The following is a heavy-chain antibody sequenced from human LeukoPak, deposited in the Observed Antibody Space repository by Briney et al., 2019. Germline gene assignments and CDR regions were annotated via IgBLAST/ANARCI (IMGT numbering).Heavy chain of an antibody. CDR1: GYTFTGYY. D-gene: IGHD6-19*01. CDR2: INPNSGGT. V-gene: IGHV1-2*02. Sequence: ASVKVSCKASGYTFTGYYMHWVRQAPGQGLEWMGWINPNSGGTNYAQKFQGRVTMTRDTSISTAYMELSRLRSDDTAVYYCARAPYIGGWTDYYYYGMDVWGQGTTVTVSS. CDR3: ARAPYIGGWTDYYYYGMDV. J-gene: IGHJ6*02.